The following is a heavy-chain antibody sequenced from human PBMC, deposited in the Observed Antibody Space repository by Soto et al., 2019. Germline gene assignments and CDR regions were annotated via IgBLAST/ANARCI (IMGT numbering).Heavy chain of an antibody. CDR1: GYTFTGYY. D-gene: IGHD2-15*01. CDR3: ARGIVVRGQGWFDP. V-gene: IGHV1-2*02. Sequence: GASVKVSCKASGYTFTGYYIHWVRQAPGQGLEWMGWINPNSGDTNLAQKFQGRVTMTRDTSISTTYMELSGLASDDTAAYFCARGIVVRGQGWFDPWGQGTLVTVS. CDR2: INPNSGDT. J-gene: IGHJ5*02.